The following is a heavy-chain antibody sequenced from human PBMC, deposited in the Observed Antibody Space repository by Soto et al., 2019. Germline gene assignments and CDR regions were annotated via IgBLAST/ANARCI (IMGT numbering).Heavy chain of an antibody. V-gene: IGHV4-59*08. CDR1: GGSISTYY. CDR3: ARQYCSSTSCYDGFGY. D-gene: IGHD2-2*01. Sequence: PSETLSLTCTVSGGSISTYYWSWIRQPPGKGLEWIGYIYYSGSTNYNPSLKSRVTISVDTSKNQFSLKLSSVTAADTAVYYCARQYCSSTSCYDGFGYWGQGTLVTVS. CDR2: IYYSGST. J-gene: IGHJ4*02.